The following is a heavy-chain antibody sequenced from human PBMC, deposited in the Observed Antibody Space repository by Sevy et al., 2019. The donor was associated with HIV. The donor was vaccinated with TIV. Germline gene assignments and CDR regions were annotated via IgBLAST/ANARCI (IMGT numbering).Heavy chain of an antibody. D-gene: IGHD2-2*01. CDR1: GFSFRSYG. J-gene: IGHJ6*02. V-gene: IGHV3-30*02. Sequence: GGSLRLSCAASGFSFRSYGLHWVRQAPGKGLEWVAFIQSDGSNKYYADSVKGRFAISRDNSKNTLFLQMSRLRSEDTAVYYCAKSRFCSGTKCPLIEFKYFYYYGMDVWGQGTTVTVSS. CDR3: AKSRFCSGTKCPLIEFKYFYYYGMDV. CDR2: IQSDGSNK.